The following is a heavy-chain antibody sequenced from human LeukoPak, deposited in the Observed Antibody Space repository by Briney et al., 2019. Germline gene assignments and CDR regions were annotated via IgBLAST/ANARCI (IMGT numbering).Heavy chain of an antibody. J-gene: IGHJ4*02. CDR2: IYYSGST. CDR1: GGAISSGGYY. V-gene: IGHV4-31*03. Sequence: SQTLSLTCTVSGGAISSGGYYWSWIRQHPGKGLEWIGYIYYSGSTYYNPSLKSRVTISVDTSKNQFSLKLSSVTAADTAVYYCARTPTVTTQANFDDWGQGSLVTVSS. CDR3: ARTPTVTTQANFDD. D-gene: IGHD4-17*01.